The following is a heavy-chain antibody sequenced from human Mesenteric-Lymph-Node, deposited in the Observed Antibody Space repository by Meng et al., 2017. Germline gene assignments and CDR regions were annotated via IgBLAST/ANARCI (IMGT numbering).Heavy chain of an antibody. CDR3: ARGIAARPYYYYGMDV. J-gene: IGHJ6*02. V-gene: IGHV2-26*01. D-gene: IGHD6-6*01. CDR1: GFSLSNARMG. Sequence: SGPTLVKPTETLTLTCTVSGFSLSNARMGVSWIRQPPGKALEWLAHIFSNDEKSYSTSLKSRLTISKDTSKSQVVLTMTNMDPVDTATYYCARGIAARPYYYYGMDVWGQGTTVTVSS. CDR2: IFSNDEK.